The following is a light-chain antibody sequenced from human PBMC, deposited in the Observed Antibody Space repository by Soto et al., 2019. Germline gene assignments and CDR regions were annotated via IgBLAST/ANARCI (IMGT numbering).Light chain of an antibody. CDR1: SSDVGNYNL. Sequence: QSALTQPASVSGSPGQSITISCTGTSSDVGNYNLVSWYQQHPGKTPKVIIYEGSKRPSGVSNRFSGSKSGNTASLTISGLQAEDEADYYCSSYAGSNVLFGGGTKVTVL. CDR2: EGS. V-gene: IGLV2-23*01. J-gene: IGLJ2*01. CDR3: SSYAGSNVL.